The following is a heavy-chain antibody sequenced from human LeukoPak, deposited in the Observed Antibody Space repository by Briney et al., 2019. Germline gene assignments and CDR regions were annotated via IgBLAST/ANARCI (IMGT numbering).Heavy chain of an antibody. D-gene: IGHD6-13*01. Sequence: SETLSLTCTVSGGSISNYYWSWIRQPPGKGLEWIAYIHYSGHTNYNPSLKSRVTISLDASKNQFSLKLTSVTAADTALYYCARQQLPDGTYYFDYWGQGTLVTVSS. CDR1: GGSISNYY. CDR2: IHYSGHT. CDR3: ARQQLPDGTYYFDY. J-gene: IGHJ4*02. V-gene: IGHV4-59*01.